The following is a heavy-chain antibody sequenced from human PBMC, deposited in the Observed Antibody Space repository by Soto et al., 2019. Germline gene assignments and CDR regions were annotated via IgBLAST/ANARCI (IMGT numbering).Heavy chain of an antibody. Sequence: EVQLVESGGGLVKPGGSLRLSCAASGFTFSDYDMTWVRQAPGKGLEWVSSITSNSIYKYSADSLKGRFTISRDNAKNTLFLQINSLRAEDTAVYYCARDLSGGNYYYHGLDVWDQGTTVTVSS. V-gene: IGHV3-21*01. CDR2: ITSNSIYK. D-gene: IGHD1-26*01. CDR3: ARDLSGGNYYYHGLDV. CDR1: GFTFSDYD. J-gene: IGHJ6*02.